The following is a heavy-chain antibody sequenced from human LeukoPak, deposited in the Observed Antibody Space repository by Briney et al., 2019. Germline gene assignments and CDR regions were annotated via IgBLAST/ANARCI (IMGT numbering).Heavy chain of an antibody. CDR1: GFTFSSYA. CDR2: ISYDGSNK. D-gene: IGHD3-16*02. V-gene: IGHV3-30-3*01. Sequence: QSGGSLRLSCAASGFTFSSYAMHWVRQTPGKGPEWVAVISYDGSNKYYADSVKGRFNISRDNSKNTLYLQMNCLRAQDTAVYYCGGFRSSGGGELSLYPSWGQGTLVTVSS. CDR3: GGFRSSGGGELSLYPS. J-gene: IGHJ4*02.